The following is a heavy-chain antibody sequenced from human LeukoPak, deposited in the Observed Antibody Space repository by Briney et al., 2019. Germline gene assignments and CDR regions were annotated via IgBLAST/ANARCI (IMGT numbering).Heavy chain of an antibody. D-gene: IGHD6-13*01. CDR2: ISYDGSNK. Sequence: PGGSLRLSCAVSGISVSSYAMHWVRQAPGKGLEWVAVISYDGSNKYYADSVKGRFTISRDNSKNTLYLQMNSLRAEDTAVYYCARAGGSSSWSLYYYYYYGMDVWGQGTTVTVSS. CDR1: GISVSSYA. J-gene: IGHJ6*02. V-gene: IGHV3-30*04. CDR3: ARAGGSSSWSLYYYYYYGMDV.